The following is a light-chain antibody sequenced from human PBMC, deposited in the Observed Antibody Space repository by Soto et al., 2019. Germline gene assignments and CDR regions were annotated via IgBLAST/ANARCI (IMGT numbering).Light chain of an antibody. V-gene: IGLV2-14*03. CDR3: SSYKSRTTLYV. Sequence: SALAQPASVSGSPGQSITISCTGASSDVGNYNYVSWYQQHPGKAPKLIIYDVSNRHSGVSNRFSGSKSGNTASLTISGLQDEDAADYYCSSYKSRTTLYVFGTGTKVTV. CDR2: DVS. J-gene: IGLJ1*01. CDR1: SSDVGNYNY.